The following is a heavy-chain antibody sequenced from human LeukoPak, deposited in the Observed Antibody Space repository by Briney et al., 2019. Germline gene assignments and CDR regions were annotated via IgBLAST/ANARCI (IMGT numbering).Heavy chain of an antibody. J-gene: IGHJ1*01. CDR1: GGSFSGYY. CDR2: INHSGST. V-gene: IGHV4-34*01. CDR3: ARSHEAGTMGYFQH. D-gene: IGHD6-19*01. Sequence: NTSETLSLTCAVYGGSFSGYYWSWIRQPPGKGLEWIGEINHSGSTNYNPSLKSRVTLSVDTSKNQFSLKLSSVTAADTAVYYCARSHEAGTMGYFQHWGQGTLVTVSS.